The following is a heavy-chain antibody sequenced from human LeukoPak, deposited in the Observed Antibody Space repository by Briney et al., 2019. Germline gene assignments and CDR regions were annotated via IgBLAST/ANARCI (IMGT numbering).Heavy chain of an antibody. V-gene: IGHV3-30*18. CDR3: AKATYYYGSGSYYNLDY. CDR1: GFTFSSYG. CDR2: ISYDGSNK. J-gene: IGHJ4*02. Sequence: GRSLRLSCAASGFTFSSYGMHWVRQAPGKGLEWVAVISYDGSNKYYADSVKGRFTISRDNSKNTLYLQMNSLRAKDTAVYYCAKATYYYGSGSYYNLDYWGQGALVTVSS. D-gene: IGHD3-10*01.